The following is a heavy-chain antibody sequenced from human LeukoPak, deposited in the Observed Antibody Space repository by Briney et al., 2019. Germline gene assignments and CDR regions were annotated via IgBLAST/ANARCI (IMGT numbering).Heavy chain of an antibody. Sequence: ASVKVSCKASGYTFTSYDINWVRQATGQGLEWMGWINPNSGGTNYAQKFQGRVTMTRDTSISTAYMELSRLRSDDTAVYYCARLGGDYDFWSGYYLWGQGTLVTVSS. D-gene: IGHD3-3*01. CDR2: INPNSGGT. CDR3: ARLGGDYDFWSGYYL. J-gene: IGHJ4*02. CDR1: GYTFTSYD. V-gene: IGHV1-2*02.